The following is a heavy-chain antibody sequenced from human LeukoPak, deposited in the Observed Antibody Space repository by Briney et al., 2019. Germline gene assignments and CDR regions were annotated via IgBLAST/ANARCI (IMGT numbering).Heavy chain of an antibody. J-gene: IGHJ4*02. CDR1: GFIFSDYW. Sequence: GGSLILSCAVSGFIFSDYWMSWFRQAPGKGLEWVANIKPDGSEKYYVDSVKGRFNISRDNAKNSLYLQMNGLRVEDTAVYYCAREIKWGSGYWGQRTLVTVSS. CDR2: IKPDGSEK. CDR3: AREIKWGSGY. D-gene: IGHD7-27*01. V-gene: IGHV3-7*01.